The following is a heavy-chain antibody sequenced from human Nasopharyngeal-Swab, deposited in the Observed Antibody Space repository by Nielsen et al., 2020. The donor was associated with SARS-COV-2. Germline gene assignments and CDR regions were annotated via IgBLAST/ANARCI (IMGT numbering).Heavy chain of an antibody. CDR1: GGSIGSYY. J-gene: IGHJ4*02. CDR3: AAFWSGYYTGVNY. D-gene: IGHD3-3*01. CDR2: IYYSGIT. Sequence: SETLSLTCTVSGGSIGSYYWSWVRQPPGKGLEWIGYIYYSGITNYNPSLKSRVTISVDTSKNQFSLKLSSVTAADTAVYYCAAFWSGYYTGVNYWGQGTLVTVSS. V-gene: IGHV4-59*01.